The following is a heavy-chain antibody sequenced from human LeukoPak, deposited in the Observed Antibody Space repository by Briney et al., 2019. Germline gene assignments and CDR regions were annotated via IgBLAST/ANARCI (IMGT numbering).Heavy chain of an antibody. J-gene: IGHJ5*02. CDR2: IYFSGTT. CDR3: ARDAHCTGVSCYSPYNWFDP. Sequence: SETLSLTCTVSGGSISSYYWSWIRQPPGKGLEWIGSIYFSGTTYYNPSLQSRVTISVDTAKNRFSLKVTSVTAADTAAYYCARDAHCTGVSCYSPYNWFDPWGQGTLVTVSS. D-gene: IGHD2-15*01. CDR1: GGSISSYY. V-gene: IGHV4-59*12.